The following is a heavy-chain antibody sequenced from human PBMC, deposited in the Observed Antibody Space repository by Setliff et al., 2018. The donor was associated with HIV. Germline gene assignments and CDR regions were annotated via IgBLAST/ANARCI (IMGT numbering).Heavy chain of an antibody. CDR1: GFTFSKAW. V-gene: IGHV3-15*01. D-gene: IGHD3-22*01. CDR3: AKDLWGKLVITDFDAFDI. CDR2: IKSRTVTETT. J-gene: IGHJ3*02. Sequence: GGSLRLSCAAAGFTFSKAWMSWFRQTPGKRLEWVGRIKSRTVTETTDVAAPVKGRFTIPRDDSKNTQYLQMNSLRAEETAVYYCAKDLWGKLVITDFDAFDIWGQGTMVTVSS.